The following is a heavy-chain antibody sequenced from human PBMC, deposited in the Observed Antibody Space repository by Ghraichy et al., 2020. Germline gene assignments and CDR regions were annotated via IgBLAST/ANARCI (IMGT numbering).Heavy chain of an antibody. CDR3: ARARGYSGYGWFDP. D-gene: IGHD5-12*01. Sequence: ASVKVSCKASGYTFTGYYMHWVRQAPGQGLEWMGWINPNSGGTNYAQKFQGRVTMTRDTSISTAYMELSRLRSDDTAVYYCARARGYSGYGWFDPWGQGTLVTVSS. V-gene: IGHV1-2*02. J-gene: IGHJ5*02. CDR1: GYTFTGYY. CDR2: INPNSGGT.